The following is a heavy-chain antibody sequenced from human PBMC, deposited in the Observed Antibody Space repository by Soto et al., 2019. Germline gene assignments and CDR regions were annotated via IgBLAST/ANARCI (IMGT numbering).Heavy chain of an antibody. Sequence: ASVKVSCKXSGGTFSSYAISWVRQAPGQGLEWMGGIIPIFGTANYAQKFQGRVTITADESTSTAYMELSSLRSEDTAVYYCAREGICSSTSCPTSPWFDPWGQGTLVTVSS. V-gene: IGHV1-69*13. J-gene: IGHJ5*02. CDR1: GGTFSSYA. CDR3: AREGICSSTSCPTSPWFDP. D-gene: IGHD2-2*01. CDR2: IIPIFGTA.